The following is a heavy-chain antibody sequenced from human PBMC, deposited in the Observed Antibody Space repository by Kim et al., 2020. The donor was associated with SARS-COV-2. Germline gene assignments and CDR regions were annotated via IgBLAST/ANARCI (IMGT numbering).Heavy chain of an antibody. J-gene: IGHJ3*01. CDR3: ARGWGYYDSSVEDAFDF. Sequence: ASVKVSCKASGYTFTSYAMNWVRQAPGQGLEWMGWINTNTGNPTYAQGFTGRFVFSLDTSVSTAYLQISSLKAEDTAVYYCARGWGYYDSSVEDAFDFWGQGTMVTVSS. D-gene: IGHD3-22*01. CDR2: INTNTGNP. CDR1: GYTFTSYA. V-gene: IGHV7-4-1*02.